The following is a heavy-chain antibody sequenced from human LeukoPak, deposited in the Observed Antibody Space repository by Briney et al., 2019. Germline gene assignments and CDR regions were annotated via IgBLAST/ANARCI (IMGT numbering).Heavy chain of an antibody. CDR3: ARGITMVRGVTPYNWFDP. V-gene: IGHV1-18*01. CDR2: ISAYNGNT. J-gene: IGHJ5*02. Sequence: GASVKVSCKASGYTFTSYGISWVRQAPAQGLEWVGWISAYNGNTNYALKLQGRVTMTTDTSTSTAYLELRSLRSDDTAVYYCARGITMVRGVTPYNWFDPWGQGPLVTVSS. CDR1: GYTFTSYG. D-gene: IGHD3-10*01.